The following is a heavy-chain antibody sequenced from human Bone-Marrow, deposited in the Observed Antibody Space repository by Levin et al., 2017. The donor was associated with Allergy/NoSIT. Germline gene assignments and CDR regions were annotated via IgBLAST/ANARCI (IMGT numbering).Heavy chain of an antibody. CDR3: AGVVGTRRERYYYYGMDV. J-gene: IGHJ6*02. Sequence: GGSLRLSCGVTGFTFSSHGMHWVRQAPGKGLEWVAVIWYDGSKKYYADSVKGRFTISRDNSKNTLYLQMDSLRGEDTAVYYCAGVVGTRRERYYYYGMDVWGQGTTVTVSS. V-gene: IGHV3-33*01. CDR1: GFTFSSHG. D-gene: IGHD1-26*01. CDR2: IWYDGSKK.